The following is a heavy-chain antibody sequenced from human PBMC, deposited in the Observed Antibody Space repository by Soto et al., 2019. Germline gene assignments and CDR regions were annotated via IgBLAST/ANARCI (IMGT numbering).Heavy chain of an antibody. Sequence: GGSLRLSCAASGFTFSTYGMHWVRQAPGEGLEWVAVISYDGTNKYYADSVKGRFTISRDNSKNTLYLQMNSLRGEDTAVYYCAKPPDPDLYYNAMDVGGQGTTDNVSS. CDR1: GFTFSTYG. CDR2: ISYDGTNK. J-gene: IGHJ6*02. V-gene: IGHV3-30*18. CDR3: AKPPDPDLYYNAMDV.